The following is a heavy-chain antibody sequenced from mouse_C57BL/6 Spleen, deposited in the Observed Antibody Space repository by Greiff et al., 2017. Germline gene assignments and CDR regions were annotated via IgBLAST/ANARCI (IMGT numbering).Heavy chain of an antibody. CDR2: IYPGSGSL. V-gene: IGHV1-62-2*01. J-gene: IGHJ2*01. Sequence: QVQLQQSGAELVKPGASVKLSCKASGYTFTEYTIHWVKQRSGQGLEWIGWIYPGSGSLKYNEKFKDKATLTADKASSTVYMELSRVTSEDSAVYFCARHEDYYGSIPCDYWGQGTTLTVSS. D-gene: IGHD1-1*01. CDR3: ARHEDYYGSIPCDY. CDR1: GYTFTEYT.